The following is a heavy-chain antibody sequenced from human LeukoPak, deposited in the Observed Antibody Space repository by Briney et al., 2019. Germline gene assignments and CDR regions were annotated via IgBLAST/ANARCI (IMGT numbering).Heavy chain of an antibody. CDR2: INGDGSST. V-gene: IGHV3-74*01. J-gene: IGHJ4*02. CDR3: SRDPTRDY. CDR1: GFTVSSYR. Sequence: AGSLSLSCAVSGFTVSSYRMYWVCLAPGQGLVWVSLINGDGSSTTYADSAVGRFTISSDNAKNTLYPLMNSSRTADTAVDYFSRDPTRDYWGRETLVSV.